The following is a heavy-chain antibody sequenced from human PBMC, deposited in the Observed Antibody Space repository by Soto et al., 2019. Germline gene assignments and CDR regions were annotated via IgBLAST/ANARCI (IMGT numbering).Heavy chain of an antibody. J-gene: IGHJ3*02. D-gene: IGHD3-10*01. CDR1: GGSISSGNYY. Sequence: TLSLTCTVSGGSISSGNYYWNWIRQHPGKGLEWIGYINYSGSTYYNPSLKSRVSISVDTSKNQFSLKLSSVTAADTAVYYCARAGRFGGGSSFDIWGQGTMVTVSS. CDR2: INYSGST. CDR3: ARAGRFGGGSSFDI. V-gene: IGHV4-31*03.